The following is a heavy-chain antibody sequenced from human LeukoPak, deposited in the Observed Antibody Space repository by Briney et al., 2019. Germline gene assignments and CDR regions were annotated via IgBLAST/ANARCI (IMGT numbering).Heavy chain of an antibody. Sequence: ASVKVSCKTSGYTFSNFGISWVRQAPGQGLEWMGWISGNNDNPNYGQKFQGRFTVTTDSSTSTAYMELRNLRSDVTAVYYCARDGTSTDDYWGQGTLVTVSS. D-gene: IGHD2-2*01. J-gene: IGHJ4*02. CDR1: GYTFSNFG. CDR3: ARDGTSTDDY. V-gene: IGHV1-18*01. CDR2: ISGNNDNP.